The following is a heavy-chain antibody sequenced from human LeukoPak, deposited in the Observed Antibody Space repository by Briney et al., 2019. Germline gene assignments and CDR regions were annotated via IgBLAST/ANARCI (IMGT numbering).Heavy chain of an antibody. D-gene: IGHD5-12*01. CDR1: GITVSSHY. V-gene: IGHV3-23*01. CDR3: AKGSGYDTDFDY. CDR2: ISGSGDNT. J-gene: IGHJ4*02. Sequence: GGSLRLSCAASGITVSSHYMTWVRQAPGKGLEWVSGISGSGDNTYYADSVKGRLTIPRDNSKNTLYLQMNSLRAEDTAVYYCAKGSGYDTDFDYWGQGTLVSVSS.